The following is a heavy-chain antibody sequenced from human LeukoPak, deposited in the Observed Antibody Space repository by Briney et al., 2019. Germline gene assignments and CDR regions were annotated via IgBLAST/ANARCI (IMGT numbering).Heavy chain of an antibody. V-gene: IGHV3-23*01. Sequence: GGSLRLSCAASGFTFSSYAMSWVRQAPGKGLEWVSAISGSGGSTYYADSVKGRFTISRDNSKNTLYPQMNSLRAEDTAVYYCAGLPVIEDAFDIWGQGTMVTVSS. CDR2: ISGSGGST. CDR3: AGLPVIEDAFDI. J-gene: IGHJ3*02. CDR1: GFTFSSYA. D-gene: IGHD2-21*01.